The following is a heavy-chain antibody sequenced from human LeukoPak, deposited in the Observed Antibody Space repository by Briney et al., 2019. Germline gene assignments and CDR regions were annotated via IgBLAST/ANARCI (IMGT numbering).Heavy chain of an antibody. CDR2: MNPNSGNT. Sequence: ASVKVSCKASGYTFTSYDINWVRQATGQGLEWMGWMNPNSGNTGYAQKFQGRVTMTRNTSISTAYMELSSLRSEDTAVYYCARWRAEWWPVLGGFTTNDAFDIWGQGTMVTVSS. J-gene: IGHJ3*02. CDR1: GYTFTSYD. D-gene: IGHD6-19*01. V-gene: IGHV1-8*01. CDR3: ARWRAEWWPVLGGFTTNDAFDI.